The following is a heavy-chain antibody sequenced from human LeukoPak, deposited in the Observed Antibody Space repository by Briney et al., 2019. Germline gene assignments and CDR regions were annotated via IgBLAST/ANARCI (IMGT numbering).Heavy chain of an antibody. J-gene: IGHJ4*02. D-gene: IGHD3-10*01. CDR2: IYTSGRT. V-gene: IGHV4-4*07. CDR1: GGSISSYY. Sequence: SETLSLTCTVSGGSISSYYWSWIRQPAGKGLEWIGRIYTSGRTNYNPSLKSRVTVSVDTSKNQLSLKLTSVTAADTAVYYCARGPDPLKDITMVREPNFDYWGQGTLVTVSS. CDR3: ARGPDPLKDITMVREPNFDY.